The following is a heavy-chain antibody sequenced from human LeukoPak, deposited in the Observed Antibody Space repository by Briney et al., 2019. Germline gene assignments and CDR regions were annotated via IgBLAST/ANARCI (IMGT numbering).Heavy chain of an antibody. J-gene: IGHJ5*02. CDR3: ARHPIGFGELLCWFDP. CDR2: IYYSGST. D-gene: IGHD3-10*01. V-gene: IGHV4-39*01. CDR1: GGSISSSSYY. Sequence: SETLSLTCTVSGGSISSSSYYWGWIRQPPGKGLEWIGSIYYSGSTYYNPSLKSRVTISVDTSKNQFSLKLSSVTAADTAVYYCARHPIGFGELLCWFDPWGQGTLVTVSS.